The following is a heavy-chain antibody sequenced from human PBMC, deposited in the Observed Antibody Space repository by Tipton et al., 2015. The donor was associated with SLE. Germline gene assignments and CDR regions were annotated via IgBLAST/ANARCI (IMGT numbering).Heavy chain of an antibody. V-gene: IGHV4-59*05. CDR2: IYYTGST. CDR1: GGSISGFY. Sequence: TLSLTCTVSGGSISGFYWSWIRQPPGKGLEYIGSIYYTGSTYNNPSLKSRVSISLDTSKNQFSLKLSSVTAADTAVYYCASFWSGYYPDYWGQGTLVTVSS. D-gene: IGHD3-3*01. J-gene: IGHJ4*02. CDR3: ASFWSGYYPDY.